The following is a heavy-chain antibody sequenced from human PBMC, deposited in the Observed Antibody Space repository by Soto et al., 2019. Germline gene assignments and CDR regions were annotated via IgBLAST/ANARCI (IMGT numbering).Heavy chain of an antibody. CDR1: GFTFSHAW. J-gene: IGHJ4*02. CDR2: IKSKTDGGTI. V-gene: IGHV3-15*01. CDR3: SIDVDYY. Sequence: EVQLVESGGGLVKPGGSLRLSRAVSGFTFSHAWMNWVRQAPGKGLEWVGRIKSKTDGGTIDYAAPVKGRFSISRDDSKNTLYLQMNSLKSEDTAVYFCSIDVDYYWGQGTLVTVSS. D-gene: IGHD2-21*01.